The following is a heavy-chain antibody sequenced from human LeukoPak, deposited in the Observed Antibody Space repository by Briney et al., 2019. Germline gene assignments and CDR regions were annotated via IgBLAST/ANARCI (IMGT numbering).Heavy chain of an antibody. CDR3: ARVGGYSYGSKNDAFDI. V-gene: IGHV1-2*02. CDR1: GYTFTGYY. D-gene: IGHD5-18*01. CDR2: INPNSGGT. Sequence: ASVKVSCKASGYTFTGYYMHWVRQAPGQGLEWMGWINPNSGGTNYAQKFQGRVTMTRDTSISTAYMELSRLRSDDTAVYYCARVGGYSYGSKNDAFDIWGLGTLVTVSS. J-gene: IGHJ3*02.